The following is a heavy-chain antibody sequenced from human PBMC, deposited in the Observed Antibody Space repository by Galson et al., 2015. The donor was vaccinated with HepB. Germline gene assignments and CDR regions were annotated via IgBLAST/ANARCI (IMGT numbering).Heavy chain of an antibody. V-gene: IGHV3-21*01. CDR2: ISSSSYI. D-gene: IGHD3-10*01. CDR1: GFTFSSYS. J-gene: IGHJ2*01. Sequence: LRLSCAASGFTFSSYSMNWVRQAPGKGLEWVSSISSSSYIYYADSVKGRFTISRDNAKNSLYLQMNSLRAEDTAVYYCARDHWAWGITMVRGVLFDLWGRGTLVTVSS. CDR3: ARDHWAWGITMVRGVLFDL.